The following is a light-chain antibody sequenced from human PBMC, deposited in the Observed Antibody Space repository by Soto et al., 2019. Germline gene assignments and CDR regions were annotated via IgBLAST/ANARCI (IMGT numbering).Light chain of an antibody. CDR3: QQYGTSEII. CDR1: QSVTSSY. J-gene: IGKJ5*01. Sequence: DIVLTQSPGTLSLSPGERATLSCRSSQSVTSSYLAWYQQKPGQAPRLVIYGASSRATGIPDRFSGSGSGTDSTLTISRLEPEDFAVYFCQQYGTSEIIFGQGTRLEIK. V-gene: IGKV3-20*01. CDR2: GAS.